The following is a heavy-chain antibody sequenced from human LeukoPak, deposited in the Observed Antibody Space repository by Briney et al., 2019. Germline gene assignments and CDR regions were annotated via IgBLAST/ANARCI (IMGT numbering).Heavy chain of an antibody. D-gene: IGHD1-26*01. CDR3: ARRLRIEGATRRGDGFDI. Sequence: SETLSLTCTVSGGSINSYYWSWIRQPPGKGLEWIGYIYNSGSTNYNPSLKSRVTISADTSKKQFSPKVSSVTAADTAVYFCARRLRIEGATRRGDGFDIWGQGTMVTVSS. CDR1: GGSINSYY. V-gene: IGHV4-59*08. J-gene: IGHJ3*02. CDR2: IYNSGST.